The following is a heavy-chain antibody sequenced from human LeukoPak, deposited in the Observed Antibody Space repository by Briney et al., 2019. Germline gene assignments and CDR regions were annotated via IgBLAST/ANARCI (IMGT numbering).Heavy chain of an antibody. CDR2: INPNSGGT. CDR3: ASGSGSYYSNDAFDI. V-gene: IGHV1-2*02. J-gene: IGHJ3*02. CDR1: GYTFTGYY. Sequence: ASVKVSCKASGYTFTGYYMHWVRQAPGQGLEWMGWINPNSGGTNYAQKFQGRVTMTWDTSISTAYMELSRLRSDDTAVYYCASGSGSYYSNDAFDIWGQGTMVTVSS. D-gene: IGHD1-26*01.